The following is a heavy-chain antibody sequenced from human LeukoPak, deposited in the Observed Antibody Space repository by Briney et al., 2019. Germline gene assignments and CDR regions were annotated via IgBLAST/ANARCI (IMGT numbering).Heavy chain of an antibody. V-gene: IGHV4-34*01. CDR1: GGSFSGYY. CDR3: ARYPIGTTRWNNWFDP. CDR2: INHSGST. J-gene: IGHJ5*02. Sequence: KPSETLSLTCAVYGGSFSGYYRSWIRQPPGKGLEWIGEINHSGSTNYNPSLKSRVTISVHTSKNQFSLKLSSVTAADTAVYYCARYPIGTTRWNNWFDPWGQGTLVTVSS. D-gene: IGHD1-7*01.